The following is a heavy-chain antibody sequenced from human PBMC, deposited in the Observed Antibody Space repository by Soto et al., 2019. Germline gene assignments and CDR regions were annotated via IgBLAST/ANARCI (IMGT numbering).Heavy chain of an antibody. CDR3: ARVERGTATTVVDAFDI. CDR1: GGFVSSGSYY. V-gene: IGHV4-34*01. J-gene: IGHJ3*02. D-gene: IGHD1-1*01. Sequence: QVQLQQWGAGLLKPSETLSLTCAVYGGFVSSGSYYWSWIRQPPGKGLEWIGEMSHSGGTHFNPYLKSRDTMSVDTSKNQFSLKMSSVTAADTALYYCARVERGTATTVVDAFDIWGPGTMVTVSS. CDR2: MSHSGGT.